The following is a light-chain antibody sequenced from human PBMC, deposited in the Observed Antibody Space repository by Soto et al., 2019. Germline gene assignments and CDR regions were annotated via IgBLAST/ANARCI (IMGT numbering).Light chain of an antibody. Sequence: DIQLTQCPSSLSASVGDRATITCRASQSISSYLNWYQQKPGKAPKLLIYAASSLQSGVPSRFSGSGSGTDFTLTISSLQPEDFATYYCQQSYSTPLTFGGGTKVDI. CDR1: QSISSY. J-gene: IGKJ4*01. CDR3: QQSYSTPLT. V-gene: IGKV1-39*01. CDR2: AAS.